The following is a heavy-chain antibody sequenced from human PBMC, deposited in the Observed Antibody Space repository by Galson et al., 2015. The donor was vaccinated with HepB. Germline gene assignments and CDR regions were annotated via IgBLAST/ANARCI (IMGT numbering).Heavy chain of an antibody. V-gene: IGHV3-30*03. CDR3: ARDVAGFCTNGICYIYDN. Sequence: SLRLSCAGSGFTFRDYGMLWIRQAPGTGLEWVAIISNDGKKTYYGDSVKGRFTISRDNADNSLYLHMNSLRAEDTAVYYCARDVAGFCTNGICYIYDNWGQGALVTVSS. CDR1: GFTFRDYG. CDR2: ISNDGKKT. J-gene: IGHJ4*02. D-gene: IGHD2-8*01.